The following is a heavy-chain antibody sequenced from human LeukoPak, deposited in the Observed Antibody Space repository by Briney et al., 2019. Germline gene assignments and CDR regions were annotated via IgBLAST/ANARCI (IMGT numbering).Heavy chain of an antibody. J-gene: IGHJ3*01. CDR3: ARGFRAFDF. CDR1: GFTFSSHT. V-gene: IGHV3-21*01. Sequence: GGSLRPSCAASGFTFSSHTMNWVRQAPGRGLEWVSSISSTSTSIYHADSVKGRFTISRDNTKNSLYLQMDSLRAEDTAVYYCARGFRAFDFWAQGTMVTVSS. CDR2: ISSTSTSI.